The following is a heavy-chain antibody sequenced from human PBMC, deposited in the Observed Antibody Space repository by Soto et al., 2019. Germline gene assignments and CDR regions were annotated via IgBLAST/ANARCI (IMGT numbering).Heavy chain of an antibody. V-gene: IGHV4-59*01. CDR3: AREGYSSGWALAGFDP. CDR2: IYYSGST. Sequence: SETLSLTCTVSGGSISSYYWSWIRQPPGKGLEWIGYIYYSGSTNYNPSLKSRVTISVDTSKNQFSLKLSSVTAADTAVYYCAREGYSSGWALAGFDPWGQGTLVTVSS. J-gene: IGHJ5*02. CDR1: GGSISSYY. D-gene: IGHD6-19*01.